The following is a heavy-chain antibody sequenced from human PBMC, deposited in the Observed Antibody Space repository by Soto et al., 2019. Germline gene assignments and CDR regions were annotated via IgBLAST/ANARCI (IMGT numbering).Heavy chain of an antibody. Sequence: EVQLAESGGGMVQPGGSLRLSCVASGFTFSSYDMHWVRQAPGKGLEYVSSISSNGGTTYYGNSVKGRFTISRDNSNNTLYLQMGSLRPEDMAVYYCVRRVSGNYDYWGQGTRVTVSS. CDR3: VRRVSGNYDY. CDR1: GFTFSSYD. J-gene: IGHJ4*02. V-gene: IGHV3-64*01. CDR2: ISSNGGTT. D-gene: IGHD1-7*01.